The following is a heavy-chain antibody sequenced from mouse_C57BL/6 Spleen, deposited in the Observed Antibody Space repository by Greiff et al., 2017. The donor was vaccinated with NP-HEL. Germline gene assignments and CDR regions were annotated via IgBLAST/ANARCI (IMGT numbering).Heavy chain of an antibody. D-gene: IGHD1-1*01. Sequence: VQLQQSGAELARPGASVKMSCKASGYTITSYTMHWVKQRPGQGLEWIGYINPSSGYTKYNQKFKDKATLTADKSSSTAYMQLSSLTSEDSAVYYCARSRTTVVAPMDYWGQGPSVTVSS. CDR3: ARSRTTVVAPMDY. J-gene: IGHJ4*01. V-gene: IGHV1-4*01. CDR2: INPSSGYT. CDR1: GYTITSYT.